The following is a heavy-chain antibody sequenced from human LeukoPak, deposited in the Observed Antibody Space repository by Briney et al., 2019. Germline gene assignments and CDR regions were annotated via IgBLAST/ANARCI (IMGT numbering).Heavy chain of an antibody. CDR1: TFTFSNAW. CDR3: TTAPRGYCSGGSCSYAFDI. CDR2: IKSKSDGGTT. V-gene: IGHV3-15*01. J-gene: IGHJ3*02. D-gene: IGHD2-15*01. Sequence: WGSLRLSCAASTFTFSNAWMSWVRQAPGKGLEWVGRIKSKSDGGTTDYAAPVKGRFTISRDDSKNTLYLQMNSLKTEDTAVYYCTTAPRGYCSGGSCSYAFDIWGQGTMGTVSS.